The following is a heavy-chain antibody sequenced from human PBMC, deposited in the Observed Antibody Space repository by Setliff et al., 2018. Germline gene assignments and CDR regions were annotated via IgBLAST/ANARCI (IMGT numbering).Heavy chain of an antibody. CDR2: ISSSSSTI. D-gene: IGHD6-13*01. CDR3: ARDAYSSSWDY. J-gene: IGHJ4*02. Sequence: PGGSLRLSCAASGFTFSTYGLNWVRQAPGKGLEWVSYISSSSSTIYYADSVKGRFTISRDNAKNSLYLQMNSLRAEDTAVYYCARDAYSSSWDYWGQGTLVTVSS. V-gene: IGHV3-48*04. CDR1: GFTFSTYG.